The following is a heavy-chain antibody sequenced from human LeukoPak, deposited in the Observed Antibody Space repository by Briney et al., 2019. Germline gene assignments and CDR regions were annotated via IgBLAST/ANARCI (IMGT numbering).Heavy chain of an antibody. V-gene: IGHV4-39*07. CDR1: GGSISSSNFY. J-gene: IGHJ4*02. Sequence: KASETLSLTCTVSGGSISSSNFYWGWIRQPPGKGLEWIGSIYYSGSTYYNPSLKSRVTISVDTSKNQFSLKLSSVTAADTAVYYCATSRGWLQPFDYWGQGTLVTVSS. CDR3: ATSRGWLQPFDY. D-gene: IGHD5-24*01. CDR2: IYYSGST.